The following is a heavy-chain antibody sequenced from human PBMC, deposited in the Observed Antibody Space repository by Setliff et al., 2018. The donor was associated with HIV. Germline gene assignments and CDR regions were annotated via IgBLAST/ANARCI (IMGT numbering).Heavy chain of an antibody. D-gene: IGHD2-21*01. CDR1: GYSISSGYY. Sequence: TLSLTCAVSGYSISSGYYWGWIRQPPGKGLEWIGSIYHSGSTYYNPSLKTRVTISVDTSKNQFSLKLSSVTAADTAVYYCGRCMSVAVPEYWGQGTLVTVSS. CDR3: GRCMSVAVPEY. V-gene: IGHV4-38-2*01. J-gene: IGHJ4*02. CDR2: IYHSGST.